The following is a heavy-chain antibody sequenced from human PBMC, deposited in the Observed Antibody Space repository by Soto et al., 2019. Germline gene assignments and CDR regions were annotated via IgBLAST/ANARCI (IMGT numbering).Heavy chain of an antibody. V-gene: IGHV1-69*01. D-gene: IGHD2-2*02. J-gene: IGHJ6*02. CDR1: GGTLRSHA. CDR2: IIPIFGSP. Sequence: QVQLVQSGAEVKKPGSSVRVSCKASGGTLRSHAINWVRQAPGQGLEWMGGIIPIFGSPNYAQKFQGRVTITADESSITASMELSRLRSEDTAVYYCAGPLEIPCYHGMDVGGQGTTVTVSS. CDR3: AGPLEIPCYHGMDV.